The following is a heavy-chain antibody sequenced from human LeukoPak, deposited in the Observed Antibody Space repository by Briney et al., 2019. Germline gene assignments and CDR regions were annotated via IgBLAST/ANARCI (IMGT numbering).Heavy chain of an antibody. V-gene: IGHV3-23*01. CDR2: ISGSGGST. D-gene: IGHD6-13*01. CDR1: GFSVTNNY. J-gene: IGHJ4*02. CDR3: AKTTSIAAAGEFDY. Sequence: PGGSLRLSCAVSGFSVTNNYMSWVRQAPGKGLEWVSAISGSGGSTYYADSVKGRFTISRDSSKNTLYLQMNSLRAEDTAVYYCAKTTSIAAAGEFDYWGQGTLVTVSS.